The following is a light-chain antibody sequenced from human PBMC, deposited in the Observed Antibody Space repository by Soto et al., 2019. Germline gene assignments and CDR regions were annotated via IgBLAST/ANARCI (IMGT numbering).Light chain of an antibody. Sequence: IVMTQSPATLSVSPGERATLSCRASQSVSSNLAWYQQKPGQAPRLLIYGASTRDAGIPARFSGSGSGTEFTLTISSLQSEDFAVYYCQQYNNWPPRTFGPGTKVDIK. CDR2: GAS. CDR3: QQYNNWPPRT. J-gene: IGKJ3*01. CDR1: QSVSSN. V-gene: IGKV3-15*01.